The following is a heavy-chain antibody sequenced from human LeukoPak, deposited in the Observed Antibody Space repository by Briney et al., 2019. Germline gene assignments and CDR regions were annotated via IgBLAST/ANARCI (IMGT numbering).Heavy chain of an antibody. CDR2: INHSGST. D-gene: IGHD1-1*01. J-gene: IGHJ6*03. CDR1: GGSFSGYY. V-gene: IGHV4-34*01. CDR3: ASTFKPERRESWNYYYYYMDV. Sequence: TTSETLSLTCAVYGGSFSGYYWSWIRQPPGKGLEWIGEINHSGSTNYNPSLKSRVTISVDTSKNQFSLKLSSVTAADTAVYYCASTFKPERRESWNYYYYYMDVWGKGTTVTVSS.